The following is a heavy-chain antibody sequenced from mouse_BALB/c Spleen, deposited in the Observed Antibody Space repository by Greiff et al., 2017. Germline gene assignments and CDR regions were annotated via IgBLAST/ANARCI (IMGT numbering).Heavy chain of an antibody. CDR2: IRNKANGYTT. D-gene: IGHD1-1*01. V-gene: IGHV7-3*02. CDR1: GFTFTDYY. CDR3: ARGDYYGSSWYFDV. Sequence: EVKLVESGGGLVQPGGSLRLSCATSGFTFTDYYMSWVRQPPGKALEWLGFIRNKANGYTTEYSASVKGRFTISRDNSQSILYLQMNTLRAEDSATYYCARGDYYGSSWYFDVWGAGTTVTVSS. J-gene: IGHJ1*01.